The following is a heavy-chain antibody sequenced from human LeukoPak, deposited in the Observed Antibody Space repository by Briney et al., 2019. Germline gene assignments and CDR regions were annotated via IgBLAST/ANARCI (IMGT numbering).Heavy chain of an antibody. CDR1: GFTFSSYA. Sequence: GGSLRLSCAASGFTFSSYAMHWVRQGPGKGLEWVAVISYDGSNKYYADSVKGRFTISRDNSKNTLYLQMNSLRAEDTAVYYCARDRDIAAAGTLGYWGQGTLVTVSS. V-gene: IGHV3-30-3*01. CDR2: ISYDGSNK. CDR3: ARDRDIAAAGTLGY. J-gene: IGHJ4*02. D-gene: IGHD6-13*01.